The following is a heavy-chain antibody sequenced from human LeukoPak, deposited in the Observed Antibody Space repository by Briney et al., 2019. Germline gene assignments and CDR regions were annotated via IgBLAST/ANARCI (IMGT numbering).Heavy chain of an antibody. V-gene: IGHV4-59*12. CDR1: GDSISIYY. Sequence: SETLSLTCSVSGDSISIYYWSWIRQPPGKGLEWIGYIDHTGSTNYNPSLKSRVTMSIDTSNNQFSLRLRFVTAADTAVYYCARDSGTTGEVKFDPWGQGTLVTVSS. D-gene: IGHD3-10*01. CDR2: IDHTGST. J-gene: IGHJ5*02. CDR3: ARDSGTTGEVKFDP.